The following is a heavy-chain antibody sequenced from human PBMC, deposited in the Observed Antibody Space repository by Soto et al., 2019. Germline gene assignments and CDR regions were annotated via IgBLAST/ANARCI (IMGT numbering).Heavy chain of an antibody. CDR2: NNYNGWTNY. CDR1: GVSISTYF. CDR3: DKDAHACFTHYFDP. J-gene: IGHJ5*02. Sequence: SEILSLTCSASGVSISTYFWNWVRQVPGKGLEWIGYNNYNGWTNYNYNPSLNSRVTISMDTSKNYISMHLSSVTAVDTAVYYRDKDAHACFTHYFDPWGQGTLVTVSS. V-gene: IGHV4-59*01. D-gene: IGHD3-16*01.